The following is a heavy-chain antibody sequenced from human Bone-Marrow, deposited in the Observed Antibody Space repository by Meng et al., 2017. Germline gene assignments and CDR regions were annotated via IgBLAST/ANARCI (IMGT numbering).Heavy chain of an antibody. V-gene: IGHV4-39*07. J-gene: IGHJ4*02. CDR1: GGSISSSSYY. CDR3: ARDNLGYCSSTSCYSYFDY. D-gene: IGHD2-2*01. CDR2: IYYSGST. Sequence: SETLSLTCTVSGGSISSSSYYWGWIRQPPGKGLEWIGSIYYSGSTYYNPSLKSRVTISVDTSKNQFSLKLSSVTAADTAVYYCARDNLGYCSSTSCYSYFDYWGQGTLVTVSS.